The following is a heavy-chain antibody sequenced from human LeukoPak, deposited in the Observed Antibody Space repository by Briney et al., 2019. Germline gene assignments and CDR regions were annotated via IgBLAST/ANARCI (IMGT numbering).Heavy chain of an antibody. CDR3: ARATYYYDSSGGYYFDY. V-gene: IGHV7-4-1*02. CDR1: GGTFSSYA. J-gene: IGHJ4*02. CDR2: INTNTGNP. Sequence: ASVKVSCKASGGTFSSYAISWVRQAPGQGLEWMGWINTNTGNPTYAQGFTGRSVFSLDTSVSTAYLQISSLKAEDTAVYYCARATYYYDSSGGYYFDYWGQGTLVTVSS. D-gene: IGHD3-22*01.